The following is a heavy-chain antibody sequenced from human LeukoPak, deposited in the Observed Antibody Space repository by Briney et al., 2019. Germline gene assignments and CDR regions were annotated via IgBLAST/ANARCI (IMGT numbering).Heavy chain of an antibody. V-gene: IGHV3-21*01. CDR1: GFTFSRYS. Sequence: PGGSLRLSCAASGFTFSRYSMNWVRQAPGKGLEWVSSISSSSSYIYYADSVKGRFTISRDNAKNSLYLQMNSLRAEDTAVYYCASREGYRWELLNAFDIWGQGTMVTVSS. D-gene: IGHD1-26*01. CDR2: ISSSSSYI. J-gene: IGHJ3*02. CDR3: ASREGYRWELLNAFDI.